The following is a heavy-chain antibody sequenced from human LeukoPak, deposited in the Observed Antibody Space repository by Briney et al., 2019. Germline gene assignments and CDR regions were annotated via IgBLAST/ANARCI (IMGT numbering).Heavy chain of an antibody. Sequence: SETLSLTCTVSGGSINTPNYYWGWIRQTPGKGLEWIGNIFYSGGTYYSPSLTSRVTISVDTSKNQFSLKLSSVTAADTAAYYCARDHVWSSASYFDYWGQGILVTVSS. J-gene: IGHJ4*02. V-gene: IGHV4-39*07. CDR2: IFYSGGT. CDR3: ARDHVWSSASYFDY. D-gene: IGHD2-2*01. CDR1: GGSINTPNYY.